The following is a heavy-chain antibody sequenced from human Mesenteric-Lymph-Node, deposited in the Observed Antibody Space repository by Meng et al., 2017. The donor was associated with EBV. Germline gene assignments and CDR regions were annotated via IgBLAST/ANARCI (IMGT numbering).Heavy chain of an antibody. J-gene: IGHJ4*02. V-gene: IGHV4-34*01. CDR2: INHGGST. D-gene: IGHD3-10*01. Sequence: QGQLRQWGAGLLKPSETLPLTCAVYGGSFSGYYLGWIRQSPGKGLEWIGEINHGGSTNYNPSLKSRVTISLDTSKTQFSLKLSSVTAADTAVYYCASPGYPGGVLWFANWGQGTLVTVSS. CDR1: GGSFSGYY. CDR3: ASPGYPGGVLWFAN.